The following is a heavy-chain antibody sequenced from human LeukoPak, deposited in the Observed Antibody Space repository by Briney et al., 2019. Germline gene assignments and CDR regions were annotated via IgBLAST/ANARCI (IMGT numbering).Heavy chain of an antibody. CDR3: ARERSGRYYFSNAFDI. D-gene: IGHD1-26*01. CDR2: ISGSGGST. CDR1: GFTFSSYA. J-gene: IGHJ3*02. Sequence: GGSLRLSCAASGFTFSSYAMSWVRQAPGKGLEWVSAISGSGGSTYYADSVKGRFTISRDNSKNTLYLQMNSLRAEDTAVYYCARERSGRYYFSNAFDIWGQGTMVTVSS. V-gene: IGHV3-23*01.